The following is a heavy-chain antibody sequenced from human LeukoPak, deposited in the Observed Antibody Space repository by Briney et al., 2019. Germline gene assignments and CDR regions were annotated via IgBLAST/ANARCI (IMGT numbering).Heavy chain of an antibody. CDR3: ARGCSGGSCYFLY. CDR1: GYTFTVYY. CDR2: INPNSGGT. D-gene: IGHD2-15*01. J-gene: IGHJ4*02. V-gene: IGHV1-2*02. Sequence: ASVKVSFKASGYTFTVYYMHWVRQAPGQGLEWMGWINPNSGGTNYTQKFQGRVTITRDTSISTAYMELSRLRSDDTAVYYCARGCSGGSCYFLYWGQGTLVTVSS.